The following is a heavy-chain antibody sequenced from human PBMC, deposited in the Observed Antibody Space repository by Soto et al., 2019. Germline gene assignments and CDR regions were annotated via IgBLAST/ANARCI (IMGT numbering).Heavy chain of an antibody. CDR3: ARATSAAALYGMDV. CDR1: GGSFSGYY. CDR2: INHSGST. V-gene: IGHV4-34*01. D-gene: IGHD6-13*01. Sequence: LSLPCAVYGGSFSGYYWSWIRQPPGKGLEWIGEINHSGSTNYNPSLKSRVTISVDTSKNQFSLKLSSVTAADTAVYYCARATSAAALYGMDVWGQGTTVTVSS. J-gene: IGHJ6*02.